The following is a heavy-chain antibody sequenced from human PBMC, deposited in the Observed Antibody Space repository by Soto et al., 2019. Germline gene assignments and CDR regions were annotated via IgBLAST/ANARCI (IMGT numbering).Heavy chain of an antibody. CDR3: ARHVTIFGVYYYGMDV. Sequence: EVQLVQSGAEVKKPGESLRISCKGSGYSFTSYWISWVRQMPGKGLEWMGRIDPSDSYTNYSPSFQGHVTISADKSISTAYLQWSSLKASDTAMYYCARHVTIFGVYYYGMDVWGQGTTVTVSS. J-gene: IGHJ6*02. D-gene: IGHD3-3*01. CDR1: GYSFTSYW. CDR2: IDPSDSYT. V-gene: IGHV5-10-1*03.